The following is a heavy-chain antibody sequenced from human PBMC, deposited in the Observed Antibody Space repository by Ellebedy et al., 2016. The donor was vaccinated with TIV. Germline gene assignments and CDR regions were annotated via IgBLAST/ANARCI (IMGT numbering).Heavy chain of an antibody. Sequence: ASVKVSXXTSGYIFGDFEITWVRQAPGQGLEWMGGHTNYAQRFQGRVRVTTDASRSTGYMELRSLTSDDTAVYYCARDLGGIVVVITIGSWFDPWGQGTLVTVSS. V-gene: IGHV1-18*01. J-gene: IGHJ5*02. D-gene: IGHD3-22*01. CDR2: HT. CDR3: ARDLGGIVVVITIGSWFDP. CDR1: GYIFGDFE.